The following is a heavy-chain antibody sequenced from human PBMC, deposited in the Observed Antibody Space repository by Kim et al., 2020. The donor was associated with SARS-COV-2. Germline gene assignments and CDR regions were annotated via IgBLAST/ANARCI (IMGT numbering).Heavy chain of an antibody. J-gene: IGHJ4*02. D-gene: IGHD2-21*02. CDR1: GGSISSYY. CDR2: IYYSGST. CDR3: ARDTCGGDCNYFDY. V-gene: IGHV4-59*01. Sequence: SETLSLTCTVSGGSISSYYWSWIRQPPGKRLEWIGYIYYSGSTKYNPSLKSRVTISVDTSKNQFSLKLSSVTAADTAVYYCARDTCGGDCNYFDYWGQGTLVTVSS.